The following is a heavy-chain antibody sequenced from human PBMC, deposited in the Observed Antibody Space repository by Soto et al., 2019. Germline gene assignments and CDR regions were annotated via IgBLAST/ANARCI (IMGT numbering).Heavy chain of an antibody. CDR3: ARDKDSIKIFGVAQRDALDI. CDR2: ISAYNGNT. J-gene: IGHJ3*02. CDR1: GYTFTSYG. V-gene: IGHV1-18*04. Sequence: WASVKVSCKASGYTFTSYGISWVRQAPGQGLEWMGWISAYNGNTNYAQKLQGRVTMTTDTSTSTAYMELRSLRSDDTAVYYCARDKDSIKIFGVAQRDALDIWGQGTMVTVSS. D-gene: IGHD3-3*01.